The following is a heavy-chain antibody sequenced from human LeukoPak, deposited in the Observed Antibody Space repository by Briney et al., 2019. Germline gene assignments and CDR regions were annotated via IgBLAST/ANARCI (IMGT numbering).Heavy chain of an antibody. D-gene: IGHD5-12*01. J-gene: IGHJ4*02. CDR2: IYYSGST. Sequence: SETLSLTCTVSGGSFSSGSYYWSWIRQPPGKGLEWIGYIYYSGSTNYNPSLKSRVTISVDTSKNQFSLKLSSVTVADTAVYYCASSGYSGYDPFDYWGQGTLVTVSS. V-gene: IGHV4-61*01. CDR1: GGSFSSGSYY. CDR3: ASSGYSGYDPFDY.